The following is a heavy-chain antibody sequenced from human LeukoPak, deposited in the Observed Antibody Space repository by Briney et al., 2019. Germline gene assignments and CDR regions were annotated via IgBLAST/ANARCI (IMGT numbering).Heavy chain of an antibody. D-gene: IGHD2-15*01. CDR2: INWNGGST. V-gene: IGHV3-20*04. CDR1: GFTFDDYG. CDR3: ANSRQGSTRWFDP. Sequence: GGSLRLSCAASGFTFDDYGMSWVRQAPGKGLEWVSGINWNGGSTGYADSVKGRFTISRDNSKNTLYLQMNSLRAEDTAVYYCANSRQGSTRWFDPWGQGTLVTVSS. J-gene: IGHJ5*02.